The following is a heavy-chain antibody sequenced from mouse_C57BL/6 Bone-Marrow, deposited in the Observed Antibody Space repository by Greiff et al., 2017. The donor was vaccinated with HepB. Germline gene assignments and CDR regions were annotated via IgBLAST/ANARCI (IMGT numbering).Heavy chain of an antibody. J-gene: IGHJ2*01. CDR1: GYTFTSYG. CDR2: IYPRSGNT. Sequence: QVQLQQSGAELARPGASVKLSCKASGYTFTSYGISWVKQRTGQGLEWIGEIYPRSGNTYYNEKFKGKATLTADKSSSTAYMELRSLTSEDSAVYFCARSGDYFYFDDWGQGTTLTVSS. CDR3: ARSGDYFYFDD. V-gene: IGHV1-81*01. D-gene: IGHD1-1*01.